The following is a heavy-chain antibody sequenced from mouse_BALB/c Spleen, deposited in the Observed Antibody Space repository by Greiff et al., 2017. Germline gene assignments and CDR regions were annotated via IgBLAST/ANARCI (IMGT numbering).Heavy chain of an antibody. CDR2: IWGGGST. D-gene: IGHD3-2*01. Sequence: VQRVESGPGLVAPSQSLSITCTVSGFSLSRYSVHWVRQPPGKGLEWLGMIWGGGSTDYNSALKSRLSISKDNSKSQVFLKMNSLQTDDTAMYYCASEVRQLGLLFAYWGQGTLVTVSA. J-gene: IGHJ3*01. V-gene: IGHV2-6-4*01. CDR1: GFSLSRYS. CDR3: ASEVRQLGLLFAY.